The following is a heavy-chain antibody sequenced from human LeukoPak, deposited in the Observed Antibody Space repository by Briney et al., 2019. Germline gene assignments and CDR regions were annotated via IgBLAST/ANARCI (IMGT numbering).Heavy chain of an antibody. CDR2: IYTGGNT. V-gene: IGHV3-53*01. D-gene: IGHD1-26*01. CDR1: GFTFSSYA. Sequence: GGSLRLSCAASGFTFSSYAMNWVRQAPGKGLEWVSVIYTGGNTYYADSVKGRFTISRDNSKNTLHLQMNSLRAEDTAVYYCAREKGSSVGSGSYYFHYWGQGTVVTVSS. J-gene: IGHJ4*02. CDR3: AREKGSSVGSGSYYFHY.